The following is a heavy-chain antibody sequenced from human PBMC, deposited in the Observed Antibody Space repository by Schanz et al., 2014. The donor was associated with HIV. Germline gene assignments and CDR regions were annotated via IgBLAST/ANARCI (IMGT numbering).Heavy chain of an antibody. Sequence: EVQLLEFGGGSVRPGESLRLSCLASGFTFNNYAMSWVRQAPGKGLEWVAVINWNGDTTYYADSVKGRFTISRDNSKNTLYLQMNSLGAEDTAVYYCARLLVTPFSYNYGLDVWGQGTTVTVSS. CDR1: GFTFNNYA. J-gene: IGHJ6*02. V-gene: IGHV3-23*01. CDR2: INWNGDTT. D-gene: IGHD2-21*02. CDR3: ARLLVTPFSYNYGLDV.